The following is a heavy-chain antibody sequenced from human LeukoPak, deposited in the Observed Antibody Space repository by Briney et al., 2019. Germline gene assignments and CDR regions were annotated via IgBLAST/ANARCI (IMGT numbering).Heavy chain of an antibody. CDR2: IIPIFGTA. V-gene: IGHV1-69*06. CDR1: GYTFTGYY. J-gene: IGHJ5*02. CDR3: ARDVGITVADSFDP. D-gene: IGHD6-13*01. Sequence: ASVKVSCKASGYTFTGYYMHWVRQAPGQGLEWMGGIIPIFGTANYAQKFQGRVTITADKSTSTAYMELSSLRSEDTAMYYCARDVGITVADSFDPWGQGTLVTVSS.